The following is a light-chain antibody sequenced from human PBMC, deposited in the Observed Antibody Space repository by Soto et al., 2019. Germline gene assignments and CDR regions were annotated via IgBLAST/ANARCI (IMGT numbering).Light chain of an antibody. Sequence: DIQMTQSPSSLSASVGDRVTITCRASQSISSYLNWYQQKPGKAPKLLIHATSSLESGVPSRFSGSGSGTDFTLTISSLQPEDFATYYCQQSYSIPITFGQGTRLDI. V-gene: IGKV1-39*01. CDR2: ATS. CDR1: QSISSY. CDR3: QQSYSIPIT. J-gene: IGKJ5*01.